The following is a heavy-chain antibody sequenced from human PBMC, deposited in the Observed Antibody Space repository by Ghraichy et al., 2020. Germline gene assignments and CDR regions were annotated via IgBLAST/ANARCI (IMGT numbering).Heavy chain of an antibody. V-gene: IGHV3-74*01. CDR1: GFTFSSYW. CDR3: ARGGIAVAGIRDAFDI. CDR2: INSDGSST. D-gene: IGHD6-19*01. Sequence: GGSLRLSCAASGFTFSSYWMHWVRQAPGKGLVWVSRINSDGSSTSYADSVKGRFTISRDNAKNTLYLQMNSLRAEDTAVYYCARGGIAVAGIRDAFDIWGQGTMVTVSS. J-gene: IGHJ3*02.